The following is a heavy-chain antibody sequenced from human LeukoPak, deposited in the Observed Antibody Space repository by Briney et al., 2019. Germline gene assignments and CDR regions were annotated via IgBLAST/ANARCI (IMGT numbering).Heavy chain of an antibody. D-gene: IGHD3-3*01. CDR2: INTNTGNP. CDR1: GYTFTNYA. J-gene: IGHJ4*02. CDR3: ARGGEWPIDY. Sequence: ASVKVSCKASGYTFTNYAMTWVRQAPGQGLEWMRWINTNTGNPTYAQGFTGRFVFSLDTSVSTAYLQISSLKAEDTALYYCARGGEWPIDYWGQGTLVTVSS. V-gene: IGHV7-4-1*02.